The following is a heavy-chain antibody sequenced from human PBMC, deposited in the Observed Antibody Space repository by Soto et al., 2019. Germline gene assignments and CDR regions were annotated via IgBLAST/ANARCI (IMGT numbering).Heavy chain of an antibody. Sequence: PXGSLRLSCAASGFTFSSYGMHWVRQAPGKGLEWVAVISYDGSNKYYADSVKGRFTISRDNSKNTLYLQMNSLRAEDTAVYYCXXEVPAAILLYYMDVWGKGTTVTVSS. D-gene: IGHD2-2*01. CDR3: XXEVPAAILLYYMDV. CDR1: GFTFSSYG. CDR2: ISYDGSNK. J-gene: IGHJ6*03. V-gene: IGHV3-30*03.